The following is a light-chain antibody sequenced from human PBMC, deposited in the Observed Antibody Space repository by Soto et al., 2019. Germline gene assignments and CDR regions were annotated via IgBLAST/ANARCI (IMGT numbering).Light chain of an antibody. Sequence: QSVVTQPPSASGTPGQRVPISCSGGSSNIATNTVNWYRQLPGPAPKLIIYDNNKRLSGIPERFSVSQSGISASLAISGLQSEDEAYYYCATWDDGLDAVVFGGGTEFTVL. V-gene: IGLV1-44*01. CDR1: SSNIATNT. J-gene: IGLJ2*01. CDR3: ATWDDGLDAVV. CDR2: DNN.